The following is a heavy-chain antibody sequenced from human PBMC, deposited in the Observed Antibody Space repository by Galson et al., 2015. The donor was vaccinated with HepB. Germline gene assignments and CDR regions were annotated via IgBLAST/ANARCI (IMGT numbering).Heavy chain of an antibody. Sequence: SLRLSCAASGFTFDDYTMHWVRQAPGKGLEWVSLISWDGGSTYYADSVKGRFTISRDNSKNSLYLQMNSLRTEDTALYYCAKGPTSGGSSLYYFDYWGQGTLVTVSS. J-gene: IGHJ4*02. CDR1: GFTFDDYT. D-gene: IGHD2-15*01. CDR2: ISWDGGST. V-gene: IGHV3-43*01. CDR3: AKGPTSGGSSLYYFDY.